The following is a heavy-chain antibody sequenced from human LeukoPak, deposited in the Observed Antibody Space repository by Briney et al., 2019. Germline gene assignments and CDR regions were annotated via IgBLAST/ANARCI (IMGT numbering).Heavy chain of an antibody. D-gene: IGHD3-22*01. Sequence: GGSLRLSCAASGFTFSNAWMSWVRKAPEKGLEWVGRIKSKTDGGTTDYAAPVKGRFTISRDDSKNTLYLQMNSLKTEDTAVYYCTTVSARPDYYDSSGYSQHWGQGTLVTVSS. V-gene: IGHV3-15*01. J-gene: IGHJ1*01. CDR1: GFTFSNAW. CDR2: IKSKTDGGTT. CDR3: TTVSARPDYYDSSGYSQH.